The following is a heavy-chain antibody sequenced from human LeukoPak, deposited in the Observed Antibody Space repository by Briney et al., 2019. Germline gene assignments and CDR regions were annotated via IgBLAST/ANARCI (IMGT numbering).Heavy chain of an antibody. V-gene: IGHV3-21*01. CDR1: GFTFSSYS. CDR3: ARIASSGYYYVA. CDR2: ISSSSSYI. J-gene: IGHJ4*02. D-gene: IGHD3-22*01. Sequence: GGSLRLSCAASGFTFSSYSMNWVRQAPGKGLEWVSSISSSSSYIYYADSVKGRFTISRDNAKNSLYLQMNSLRAEDTAVYYCARIASSGYYYVAWGQGTLVTVSS.